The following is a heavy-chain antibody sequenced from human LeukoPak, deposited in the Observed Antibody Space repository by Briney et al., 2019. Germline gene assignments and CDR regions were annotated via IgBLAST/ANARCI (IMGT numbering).Heavy chain of an antibody. CDR2: AYYRSKWYN. V-gene: IGHV6-1*01. CDR3: ARDSGNYSPYFDY. Sequence: SQTLSLTCAISGDSVSGSAAWNWIRQSPSRGLEWLGRAYYRSKWYNDYAVSVKSRITITPDTSKNQFSLQLNSVTPEDTAVYYCARDSGNYSPYFDYWGQGNVVTVSS. D-gene: IGHD1-7*01. J-gene: IGHJ4*02. CDR1: GDSVSGSAA.